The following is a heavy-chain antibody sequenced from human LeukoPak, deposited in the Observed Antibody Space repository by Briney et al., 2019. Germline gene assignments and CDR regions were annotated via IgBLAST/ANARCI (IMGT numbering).Heavy chain of an antibody. D-gene: IGHD2-2*01. CDR3: AREDCSSTSCYGDY. CDR1: GGSISSYY. CDR2: IYTSGST. Sequence: SETLSLTCTVSGGSISSYYWSWIRQPAGKGLEWIGRIYTSGSTNYNPSLKSRVTMSVDTSKNQFSLKLSSVTAADTAVYYCAREDCSSTSCYGDYWGQGTLVTVSS. J-gene: IGHJ4*02. V-gene: IGHV4-4*07.